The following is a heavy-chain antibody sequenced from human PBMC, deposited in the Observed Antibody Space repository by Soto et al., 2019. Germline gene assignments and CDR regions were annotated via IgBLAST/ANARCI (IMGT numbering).Heavy chain of an antibody. J-gene: IGHJ1*01. Sequence: EVQLLESGGGLVQPGGSLRLSCAASGFSFNSYSMSWVRQAPGKGLEWVAGIIGSGDSAYYADSAKGRFTISRDNSKNTLSLQMNSLRAGDTAIYYCARDRGTTTVTFDAFQHWGQGTLVAVSS. CDR1: GFSFNSYS. V-gene: IGHV3-23*01. CDR3: ARDRGTTTVTFDAFQH. CDR2: IIGSGDSA. D-gene: IGHD4-17*01.